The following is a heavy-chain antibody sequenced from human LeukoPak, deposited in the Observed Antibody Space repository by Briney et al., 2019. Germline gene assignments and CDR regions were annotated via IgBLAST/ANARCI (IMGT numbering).Heavy chain of an antibody. D-gene: IGHD6-13*01. CDR3: ARTIYSSSWYGWFDP. V-gene: IGHV5-51*01. Sequence: GESLKISCKGSGYSFTDYWIGWVRQMPGKGLEWMGIIFPGDSDTKYSPSFQGQVTISADKSISTAYLQWSSLKASDSAMYYCARTIYSSSWYGWFDPWGQGTLVTVSS. CDR2: IFPGDSDT. J-gene: IGHJ5*02. CDR1: GYSFTDYW.